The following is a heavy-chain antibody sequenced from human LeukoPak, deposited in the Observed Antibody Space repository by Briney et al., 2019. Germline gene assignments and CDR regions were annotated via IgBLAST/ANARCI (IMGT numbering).Heavy chain of an antibody. V-gene: IGHV3-23*01. D-gene: IGHD3-3*01. CDR2: IRGSGGST. Sequence: GGSLRLSCAASGFTFSSYAMSWVRQAPGKGLEWVSAIRGSGGSTYHADSGKGRFTISRDNSKTTLYLQMNSLRAEDTAVYYCAKDPNPLYDFWSGYKWGQGTLVTVSS. CDR3: AKDPNPLYDFWSGYK. J-gene: IGHJ4*02. CDR1: GFTFSSYA.